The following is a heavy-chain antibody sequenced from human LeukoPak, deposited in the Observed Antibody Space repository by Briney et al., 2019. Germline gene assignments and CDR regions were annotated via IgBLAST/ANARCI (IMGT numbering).Heavy chain of an antibody. Sequence: SVKVSCKASGGTFSSYAISWVRQAPGQGLEWVGGIIPIFGTANYAQKFQGRVTITADESTSTAYMELSSLRSEDTAVYYCARERPMVRGVTRNNWFDPWGQGTLVTVSS. CDR2: IIPIFGTA. D-gene: IGHD3-10*01. CDR3: ARERPMVRGVTRNNWFDP. V-gene: IGHV1-69*13. J-gene: IGHJ5*02. CDR1: GGTFSSYA.